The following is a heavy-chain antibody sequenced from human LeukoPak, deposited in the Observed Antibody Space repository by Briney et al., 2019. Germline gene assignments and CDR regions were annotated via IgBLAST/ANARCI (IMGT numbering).Heavy chain of an antibody. CDR2: IKQDGSEK. D-gene: IGHD3-3*01. CDR3: ARAMGTSYGFWSGSYTVSYFYYMDV. CDR1: GFTFSSHS. V-gene: IGHV3-7*01. Sequence: GGSLRLSCATSGFTFSSHSMAWVRQAPGKGLEWVAKIKQDGSEKNYVDSVKGRFTISRDNTKNSLFLQMNSLRAEDTAVYYCARAMGTSYGFWSGSYTVSYFYYMDVWGKGTTVTVSS. J-gene: IGHJ6*03.